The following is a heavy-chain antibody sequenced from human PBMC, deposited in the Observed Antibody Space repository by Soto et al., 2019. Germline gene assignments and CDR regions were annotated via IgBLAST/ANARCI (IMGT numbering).Heavy chain of an antibody. D-gene: IGHD5-18*01. J-gene: IGHJ6*02. Sequence: PSETLSLTCAVYGGSFSGYYWSWIRQPPGKGLEWIGEINHSGSTNHNPSLKSRVTISVDTSKNQFSLKLSSVTAADTAVYYCARGSPGVDTAMGRFMDVWGQGTTVTVSS. CDR2: INHSGST. V-gene: IGHV4-34*01. CDR1: GGSFSGYY. CDR3: ARGSPGVDTAMGRFMDV.